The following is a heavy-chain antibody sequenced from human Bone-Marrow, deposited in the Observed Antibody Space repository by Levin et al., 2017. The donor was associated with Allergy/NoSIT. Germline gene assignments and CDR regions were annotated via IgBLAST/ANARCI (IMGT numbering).Heavy chain of an antibody. Sequence: SETLSLTCAVSGGSISSSNWWSWVRQPPGKGREGIGEIYHSGSTNYNPSLKSRVTISVDKSKNQFSLKLSSVTAADTAVYYCARDLGGGWYFDYWGQGTLVTVSS. CDR2: IYHSGST. V-gene: IGHV4-4*02. CDR3: ARDLGGGWYFDY. D-gene: IGHD6-19*01. J-gene: IGHJ4*02. CDR1: GGSISSSNW.